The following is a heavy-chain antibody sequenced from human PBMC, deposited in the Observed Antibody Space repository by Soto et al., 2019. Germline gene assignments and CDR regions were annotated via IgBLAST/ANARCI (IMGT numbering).Heavy chain of an antibody. D-gene: IGHD2-2*01. CDR1: GFTVSSNY. J-gene: IGHJ6*03. CDR2: IYSGGST. CDR3: ARELVVLESYYYYYYMDV. Sequence: GGSLRLSCAASGFTVSSNYMSWVRQAPGKGLEWVSVIYSGGSTYYADSVKGRFTISRDNSKNTLYLQMNSLRAEDTAVYYCARELVVLESYYYYYYMDVWGKGTTVTVSS. V-gene: IGHV3-66*01.